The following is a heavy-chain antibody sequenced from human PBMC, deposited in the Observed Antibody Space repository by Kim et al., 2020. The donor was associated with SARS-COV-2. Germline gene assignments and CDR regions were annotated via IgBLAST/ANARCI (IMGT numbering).Heavy chain of an antibody. Sequence: SETLSLTCAVYGGSFSGYYWSWIRQPPGKGLEWIGEINHSGRTNYNPSLKSRVTISVDTSKNQFSLKLTPVTAADTAVYYCARRLSNTSGWGSHYCDLWGQGSLVTGSS. J-gene: IGHJ4*02. CDR1: GGSFSGYY. CDR3: ARRLSNTSGWGSHYCDL. CDR2: INHSGRT. V-gene: IGHV4-34*01. D-gene: IGHD3-10*01.